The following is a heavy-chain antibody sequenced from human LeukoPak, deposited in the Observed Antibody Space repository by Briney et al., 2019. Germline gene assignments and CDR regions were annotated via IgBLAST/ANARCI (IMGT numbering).Heavy chain of an antibody. CDR1: GGTFLNYA. D-gene: IGHD3-10*01. V-gene: IGHV1-69*04. Sequence: SVKVSCKTSGGTFLNYAISWVRQAPGQGLEWMGRIIPILGIANYAQKFQARVTLTADKSTSTAYMELSSLRSDDTAVYYCARASQDYYGSGSYYDYWGQGTLVTVSS. CDR3: ARASQDYYGSGSYYDY. J-gene: IGHJ4*02. CDR2: IIPILGIA.